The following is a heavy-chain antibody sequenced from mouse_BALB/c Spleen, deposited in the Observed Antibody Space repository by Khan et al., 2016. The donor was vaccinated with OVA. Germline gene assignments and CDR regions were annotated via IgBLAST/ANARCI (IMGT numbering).Heavy chain of an antibody. D-gene: IGHD2-4*01. Sequence: QVQLKESGPGLVQPSQSLSITCTVSGFSLTSYGVHWVRQSPGKGLEWLGMIWSGGITDYTSAFISRLTINKDKSKSQVFFKMNSLQTKDTAIYYCARNYDFDDGLDYWGQGTSVTVS. V-gene: IGHV2-2*02. J-gene: IGHJ4*01. CDR1: GFSLTSYG. CDR2: IWSGGIT. CDR3: ARNYDFDDGLDY.